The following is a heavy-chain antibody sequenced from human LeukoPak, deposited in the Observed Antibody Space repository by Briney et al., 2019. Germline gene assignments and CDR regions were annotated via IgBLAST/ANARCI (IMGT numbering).Heavy chain of an antibody. Sequence: GGSLRLSCAASGFTFSSYAMSWVRQAPGKGLEWVANIKQDGSEKYYVDSVKGRFTISRDNSKNTLYLQMNSLGAEDTAVYYCAKDRSDNSSWYCMDVWGQGTTVTVSS. D-gene: IGHD6-19*01. CDR1: GFTFSSYA. V-gene: IGHV3-7*03. J-gene: IGHJ6*02. CDR3: AKDRSDNSSWYCMDV. CDR2: IKQDGSEK.